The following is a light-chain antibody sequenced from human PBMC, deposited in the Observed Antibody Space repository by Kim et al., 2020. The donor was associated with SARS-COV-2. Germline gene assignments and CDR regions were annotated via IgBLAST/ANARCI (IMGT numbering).Light chain of an antibody. Sequence: SYELTQPLSVSAALGQTARVTCGGVDIGDKNVHWYQQKPGQAPVLVIYRHNHRPSGIPERFSGSNSGNTATLTISGDQPADEADYYCQVWEKYSWVFGGG. V-gene: IGLV3-9*01. CDR3: QVWEKYSWV. CDR2: RHN. CDR1: DIGDKN. J-gene: IGLJ3*02.